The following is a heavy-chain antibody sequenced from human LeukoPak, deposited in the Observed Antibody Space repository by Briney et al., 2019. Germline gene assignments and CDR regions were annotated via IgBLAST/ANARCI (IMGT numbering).Heavy chain of an antibody. V-gene: IGHV1-18*01. CDR3: ARVGVVPAAIDS. D-gene: IGHD2-2*01. Sequence: ASVKVSCKASGYTFTKYAITWVRQAPGQGLEWVGWISAYNGDTDSAQKFQGRVALATDTSTSTAYMDLRSLRFDDTAVYYCARVGVVPAAIDSWGQGTLVTVSS. CDR2: ISAYNGDT. CDR1: GYTFTKYA. J-gene: IGHJ4*02.